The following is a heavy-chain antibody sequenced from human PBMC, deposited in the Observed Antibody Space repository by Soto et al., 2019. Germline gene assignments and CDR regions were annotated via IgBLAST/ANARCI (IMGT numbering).Heavy chain of an antibody. CDR2: IIPIFGTA. V-gene: IGHV1-69*06. J-gene: IGHJ6*02. Sequence: QVQLVQSGAEVKKPGSSVKVSCKASGGTFSSYAISWVRQAPGQGLEWMGWIIPIFGTANYAQKFQGRVKITPDKSTSTAYMELSSLRSEDTAVYYCARRVRPSISSCYGMDVLCQGTTVTGSS. CDR3: ARRVRPSISSCYGMDV. CDR1: GGTFSSYA. D-gene: IGHD2-21*01.